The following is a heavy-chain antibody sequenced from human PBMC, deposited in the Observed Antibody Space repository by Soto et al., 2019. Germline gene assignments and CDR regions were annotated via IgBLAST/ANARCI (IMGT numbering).Heavy chain of an antibody. Sequence: ASVKVSCKASGYTFTSYGISWVRPAPGQGLEWMGWISAYNANTNYAQKLQGRVTMTTDTSTSTAYMELRSLRSDDTAVYYCARDRVVVVPAAIYYCYYGMDVLGQGTTVTVSS. V-gene: IGHV1-18*04. J-gene: IGHJ6*02. CDR2: ISAYNANT. D-gene: IGHD2-2*02. CDR3: ARDRVVVVPAAIYYCYYGMDV. CDR1: GYTFTSYG.